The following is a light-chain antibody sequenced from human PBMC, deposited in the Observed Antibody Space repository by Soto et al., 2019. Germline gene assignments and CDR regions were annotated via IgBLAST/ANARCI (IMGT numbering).Light chain of an antibody. J-gene: IGLJ2*01. CDR2: GNS. Sequence: QSVLTQPPSVSGAPGQRVTISSTGSTSNIGAGYDVHWYQQLPRTAPKLLIYGNSNRPSGVPDRFSGSKSGTSASLAITGLQAEDEADYYCQSYDSSLSGSVFGGGTKVTVL. CDR1: TSNIGAGYD. CDR3: QSYDSSLSGSV. V-gene: IGLV1-40*01.